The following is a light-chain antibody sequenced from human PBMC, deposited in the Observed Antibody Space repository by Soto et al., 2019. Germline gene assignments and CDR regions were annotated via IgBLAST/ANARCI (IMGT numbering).Light chain of an antibody. CDR1: NSNIGRNS. CDR3: AAWDDSLSGYV. V-gene: IGLV1-44*01. Sequence: QSVLTQPPSASATPGQRVTISCSGGNSNIGRNSVNWYQQLPGTAPKLLMYSDNQRPSGVPDRFSGSKSGTSASLAISGLQSEDEADYYCAAWDDSLSGYVFETGTKVTVL. CDR2: SDN. J-gene: IGLJ1*01.